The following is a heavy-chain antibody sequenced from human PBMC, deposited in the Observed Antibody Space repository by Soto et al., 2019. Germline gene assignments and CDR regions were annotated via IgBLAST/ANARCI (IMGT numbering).Heavy chain of an antibody. D-gene: IGHD6-13*01. CDR3: ARTAAAGMDV. CDR2: IYYSGST. V-gene: IGHV4-59*01. J-gene: IGHJ6*02. CDR1: GGSISSYY. Sequence: KASETLSLTCTVSGGSISSYYWSWIRQPPGKGLEWIGYIYYSGSTNYNPSLKSRVTISVDTSKNQFSLKLSSVTAADTAVYYCARTAAAGMDVWGQGTTVTVSS.